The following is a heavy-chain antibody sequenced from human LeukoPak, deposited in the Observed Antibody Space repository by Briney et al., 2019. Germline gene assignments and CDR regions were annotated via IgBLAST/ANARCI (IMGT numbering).Heavy chain of an antibody. Sequence: GGSLRLSCAASGFTFSSYSMNWVRQAPGKGLEWVSYISSSSTIYYADSVKGRFTISRDNAKNSLYLQMNSLRAEDTAVYYCARVLERYCSGGSCYSIAYWGQGTLVTVSS. CDR2: ISSSSTI. CDR1: GFTFSSYS. V-gene: IGHV3-48*04. D-gene: IGHD2-15*01. CDR3: ARVLERYCSGGSCYSIAY. J-gene: IGHJ4*02.